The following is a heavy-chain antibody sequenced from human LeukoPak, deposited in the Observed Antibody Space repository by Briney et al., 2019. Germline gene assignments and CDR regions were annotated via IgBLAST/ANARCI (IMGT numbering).Heavy chain of an antibody. CDR2: ISSSSSYI. CDR3: ARVYCSGGSCSFDY. CDR1: GFTFSSYS. Sequence: PGGSLRLSCAASGFTFSSYSMNWVCQAPGKGLEWVSSISSSSSYIYYADSVKGRFTISRDNAKNSLYLQMNSLRAEDTAVYYCARVYCSGGSCSFDYWGQGTLVTVSS. V-gene: IGHV3-21*01. D-gene: IGHD2-15*01. J-gene: IGHJ4*02.